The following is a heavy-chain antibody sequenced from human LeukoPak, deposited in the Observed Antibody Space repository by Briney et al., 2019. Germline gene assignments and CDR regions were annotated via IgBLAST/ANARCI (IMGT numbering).Heavy chain of an antibody. Sequence: GGSLRLSCAASGFRVSGNHMSWVRQAPGKGLEWVSVIYSGGSTYYADSVKGRFTISRDNSKNTLYLQMNSLRAEDTAVYYCASRSYYFDYWGQGTLVTVSS. CDR1: GFRVSGNH. V-gene: IGHV3-66*01. CDR2: IYSGGST. CDR3: ASRSYYFDY. J-gene: IGHJ4*02. D-gene: IGHD3-16*02.